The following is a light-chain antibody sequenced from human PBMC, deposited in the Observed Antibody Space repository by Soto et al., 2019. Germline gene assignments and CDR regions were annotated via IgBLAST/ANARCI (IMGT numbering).Light chain of an antibody. CDR3: SSKTTSRTPFV. CDR2: EVN. Sequence: QSVLTQPASVSGSPGQSITISCTGTSSDVGGHNYVSWYQQHPGNAPRLMIYEVNNRPSGVPNRFSGSKSGNTASLTISGLHAHDEPDYPCSSKTTSRTPFVFGTGTKVTV. J-gene: IGLJ1*01. V-gene: IGLV2-14*01. CDR1: SSDVGGHNY.